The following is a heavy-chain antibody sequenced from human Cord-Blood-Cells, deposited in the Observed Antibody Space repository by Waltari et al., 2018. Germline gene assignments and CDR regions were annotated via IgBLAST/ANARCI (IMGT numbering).Heavy chain of an antibody. D-gene: IGHD2-2*02. CDR2: ISSSGSTI. J-gene: IGHJ4*02. CDR1: GFTFSSYE. CDR3: AREQRGYQLLYYFDY. Sequence: EVQLVESGGGLVQPGGSLRLSCAASGFTFSSYEMNWVRQAPGKGLEWVSYISSSGSTIYYADSGKGRFTISRDNAKNSLYLQMNSLRAEDTAVYYCAREQRGYQLLYYFDYWGQGTLVTVSS. V-gene: IGHV3-48*03.